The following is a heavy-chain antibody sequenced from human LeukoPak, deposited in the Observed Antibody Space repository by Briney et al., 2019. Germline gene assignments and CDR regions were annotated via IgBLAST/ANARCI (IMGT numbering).Heavy chain of an antibody. CDR3: ARDAWDTPDY. J-gene: IGHJ4*02. Sequence: QPGGSLRLSCAASGFTFSSYAMHWVRQAPGKGLEWVAVISYDGSNKYYADSVKGRFTISRDNSKNTLYLQMNSLRAEDTAVYYCARDAWDTPDYWGQGTLVTVSS. CDR1: GFTFSSYA. V-gene: IGHV3-30-3*01. CDR2: ISYDGSNK. D-gene: IGHD5-18*01.